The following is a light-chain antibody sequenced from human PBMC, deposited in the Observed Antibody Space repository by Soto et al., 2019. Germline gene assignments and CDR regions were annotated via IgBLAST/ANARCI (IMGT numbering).Light chain of an antibody. Sequence: LKPPASVSGAPGQAITISRTGNSSDVGSYNLVSWYQQHPGKAPKLMIYEGSKRPSGVSNRFSGSKSGNTASLTISGLQAEDEADYYCCSYAGSSTWVFGTGTKVTVL. CDR3: CSYAGSSTWV. CDR1: SSDVGSYNL. J-gene: IGLJ1*01. V-gene: IGLV2-23*01. CDR2: EGS.